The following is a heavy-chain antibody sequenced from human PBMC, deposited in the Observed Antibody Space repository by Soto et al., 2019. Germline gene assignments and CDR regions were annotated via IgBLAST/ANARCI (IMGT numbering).Heavy chain of an antibody. CDR2: INPSGGST. CDR1: GYTFTSYY. D-gene: IGHD2-2*01. Sequence: QVQLVQSGAEVKKPGASVKVSCKASGYTFTSYYMHWVRQAPGQGLEWMGIINPSGGSTSYAQKFQGRVTMTRDTSTSTVYMELSSLRSEDTAVHYCARDFGYQLVWNSRNYYYYGMDVWGQGTTVTVSS. J-gene: IGHJ6*02. CDR3: ARDFGYQLVWNSRNYYYYGMDV. V-gene: IGHV1-46*01.